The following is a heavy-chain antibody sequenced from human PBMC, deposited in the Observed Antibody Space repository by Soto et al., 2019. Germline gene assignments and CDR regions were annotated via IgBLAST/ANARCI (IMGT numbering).Heavy chain of an antibody. CDR3: ARERLITMVRGGGMDV. CDR1: GYTFTSYG. V-gene: IGHV1-18*01. D-gene: IGHD3-10*01. Sequence: QVQLVQSGAEVKKPGASVKVSCKASGYTFTSYGISWVRQAPGQGLEWMGWISAYNGNTNYAQKLQGRVTMTTDTLTNXAYMELRSLRSDDTAVYYCARERLITMVRGGGMDVWGQGTTVTVSS. J-gene: IGHJ6*02. CDR2: ISAYNGNT.